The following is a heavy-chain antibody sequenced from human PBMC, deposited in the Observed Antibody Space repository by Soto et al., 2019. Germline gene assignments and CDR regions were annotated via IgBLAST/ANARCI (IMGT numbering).Heavy chain of an antibody. CDR1: GGTFSSYA. CDR3: ARDLSMVRGEYYFDY. V-gene: IGHV1-69*06. J-gene: IGHJ4*02. D-gene: IGHD3-10*01. CDR2: IIPIFGTA. Sequence: QVQLMQSGAEVKKPGSSVKVSCKASGGTFSSYAISWVRQAPGQGLEWMGGIIPIFGTANYAQKFQGRVTITADKSTSTAYMELSSLRSEDTAVYYCARDLSMVRGEYYFDYWGQGTLVTVSS.